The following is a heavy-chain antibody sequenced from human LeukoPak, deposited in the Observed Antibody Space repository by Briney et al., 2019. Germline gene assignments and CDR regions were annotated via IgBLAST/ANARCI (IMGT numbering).Heavy chain of an antibody. V-gene: IGHV4-4*07. Sequence: PSETLSLTCTVSGGSISSYYWSWIRQPAGKGLEWIGRIYTSGSTNYNPSLKSRVTMSVDTSKNQFSLKLSSVTAADTAVYYCARDRAAADYTYYFDYWGQGTLVTVSS. CDR3: ARDRAAADYTYYFDY. D-gene: IGHD6-13*01. J-gene: IGHJ4*02. CDR1: GGSISSYY. CDR2: IYTSGST.